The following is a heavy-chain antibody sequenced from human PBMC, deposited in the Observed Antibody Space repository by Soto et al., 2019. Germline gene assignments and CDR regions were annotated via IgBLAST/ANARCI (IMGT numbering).Heavy chain of an antibody. D-gene: IGHD3-3*01. Sequence: QVQLQESGPGLVKPSETLSLTCTVSGGFISDFYWSWIRQPPGEGLEWIGHISNTGSPTYSPSLKSRGTILVDKSKNQFSLNLNSVTAAVTAVYFCARFLRSGSHWSAFDIWGQGTKVTVSS. J-gene: IGHJ3*02. V-gene: IGHV4-59*01. CDR2: ISNTGSP. CDR3: ARFLRSGSHWSAFDI. CDR1: GGFISDFY.